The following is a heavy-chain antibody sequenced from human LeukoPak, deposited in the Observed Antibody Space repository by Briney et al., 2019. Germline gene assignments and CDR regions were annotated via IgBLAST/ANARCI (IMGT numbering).Heavy chain of an antibody. V-gene: IGHV3-30*02. D-gene: IGHD2-2*01. CDR2: IRYAGSNK. Sequence: GGSLRLSCAASGFTFSSYGMQWVRQAPGKGLGWGAFIRYAGSNKYYADPVKGRFTSSRDNSKNTLYLQMNSLRADDTAVYYGANGLVPAGDYWGRGTLVTVSS. CDR1: GFTFSSYG. CDR3: ANGLVPAGDY. J-gene: IGHJ4*02.